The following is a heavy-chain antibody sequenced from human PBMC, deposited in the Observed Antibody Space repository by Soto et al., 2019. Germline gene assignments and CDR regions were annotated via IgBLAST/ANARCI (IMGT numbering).Heavy chain of an antibody. D-gene: IGHD3-22*01. CDR1: GYTFTSYG. V-gene: IGHV1-18*04. Sequence: QVQLVQSGAEVKKPGASVQVSCKASGYTFTSYGISWVRQAPGQGLEWLGWISAYNANTHYAQKVQDRVTMTTDTSTNTAYMALRSLRSDDTAVYYCARGHNSGYGDWFDPWGQGTLVTVSS. J-gene: IGHJ5*02. CDR2: ISAYNANT. CDR3: ARGHNSGYGDWFDP.